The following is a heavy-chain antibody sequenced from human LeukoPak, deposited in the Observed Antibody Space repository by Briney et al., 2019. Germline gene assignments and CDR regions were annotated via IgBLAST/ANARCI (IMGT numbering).Heavy chain of an antibody. CDR1: GGSISSYY. CDR2: ISYSGST. Sequence: SETLSLTCTVSGGSISSYYWSWIRQPPGKGLEWIGYISYSGSTNYNPSLKRRVTISVDTSKNQFSLKLTSVTAADTAVYYCARHSICFDPWGQGTLVTVSS. V-gene: IGHV4-59*08. CDR3: ARHSICFDP. J-gene: IGHJ5*02.